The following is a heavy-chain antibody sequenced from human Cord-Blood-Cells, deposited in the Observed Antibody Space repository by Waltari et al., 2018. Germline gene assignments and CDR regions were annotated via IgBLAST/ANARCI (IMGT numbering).Heavy chain of an antibody. CDR1: GGSLSSHY. CDR2: IYYSGST. V-gene: IGHV4-59*11. J-gene: IGHJ4*02. D-gene: IGHD6-6*01. CDR3: ARVVISSSFFDY. Sequence: QVQLQESGPGLVKPSETLSLPCTVSGGSLSSHYWRWIRQPPGKGLEWIGYIYYSGSTNYNPSLKSRVTISVDTSKNQFSLKLSSVTAADTAVYYCARVVISSSFFDYWGQGTLVTVSS.